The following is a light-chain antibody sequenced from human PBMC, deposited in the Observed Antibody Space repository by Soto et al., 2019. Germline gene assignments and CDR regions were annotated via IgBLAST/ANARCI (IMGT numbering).Light chain of an antibody. Sequence: QSALTQPRSVSGSPGQSVTISCTGTSSDVGGYNYVSWYQQHPGKAPKLMIYDVSKRPSGVPDRFSGSKSGNTAALTISGLQAEHEADYYCCSYAGSYTYDFGTGTKLTVL. CDR2: DVS. CDR3: CSYAGSYTYD. J-gene: IGLJ1*01. CDR1: SSDVGGYNY. V-gene: IGLV2-11*01.